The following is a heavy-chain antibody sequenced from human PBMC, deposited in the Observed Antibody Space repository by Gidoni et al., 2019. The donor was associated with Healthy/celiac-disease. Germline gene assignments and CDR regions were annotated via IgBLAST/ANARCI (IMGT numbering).Heavy chain of an antibody. CDR3: AREVGENAFDI. Sequence: QLQLQASGPGLVKPSETLSLTCTVSGGSISSYYWSWILQPPGKGLEWIGYIYYSGSNNYNPSLKSRVTISVDTSKNQFSLKLSSVTAADTAVYYCAREVGENAFDIWGQGTMVTVSS. V-gene: IGHV4-59*01. CDR2: IYYSGSN. D-gene: IGHD3-10*01. J-gene: IGHJ3*02. CDR1: GGSISSYY.